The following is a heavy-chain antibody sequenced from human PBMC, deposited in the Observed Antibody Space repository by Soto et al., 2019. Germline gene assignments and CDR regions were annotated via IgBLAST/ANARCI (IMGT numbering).Heavy chain of an antibody. CDR2: INHSGST. Sequence: SETLSLTCAVYGGSFSGYYWSWIRQPPGKGLEWIGEINHSGSTNYNPSLKSRVTISVDTSKNQFSLKLSSVTAADTAVYYCAREGVAPAATTGYYYYGMDVWGQGTTVTVSS. J-gene: IGHJ6*02. CDR1: GGSFSGYY. V-gene: IGHV4-34*01. CDR3: AREGVAPAATTGYYYYGMDV. D-gene: IGHD2-2*01.